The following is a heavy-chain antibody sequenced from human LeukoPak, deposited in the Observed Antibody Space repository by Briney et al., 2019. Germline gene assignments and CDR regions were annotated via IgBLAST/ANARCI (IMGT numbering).Heavy chain of an antibody. V-gene: IGHV4-38-2*01. CDR3: ARSYGSGSYTFDY. Sequence: PSETLSLTCAVSGYSISSGYYWGWIRRPPGKGLEWIGSIYHSGSTYYNPSLKSRVTISVDTSKNQFSLKLSSVTAADTAVYYCARSYGSGSYTFDYWGQGTLVTVSS. J-gene: IGHJ4*02. CDR1: GYSISSGYY. CDR2: IYHSGST. D-gene: IGHD3-10*01.